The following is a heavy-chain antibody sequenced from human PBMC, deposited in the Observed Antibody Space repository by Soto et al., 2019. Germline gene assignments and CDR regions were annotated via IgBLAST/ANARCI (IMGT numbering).Heavy chain of an antibody. Sequence: ASVKVSCKASGYTFTSYAMHWVRQAPGQRLEWMGWINAGNGNTKYSQKFQGRVTITRDTSASTAYMELSSLRSEDTAVYYCARDRDTNLFFGSLPGGNGMDVWGQGTTVTVSS. D-gene: IGHD2-8*01. CDR3: ARDRDTNLFFGSLPGGNGMDV. CDR1: GYTFTSYA. J-gene: IGHJ6*02. V-gene: IGHV1-3*01. CDR2: INAGNGNT.